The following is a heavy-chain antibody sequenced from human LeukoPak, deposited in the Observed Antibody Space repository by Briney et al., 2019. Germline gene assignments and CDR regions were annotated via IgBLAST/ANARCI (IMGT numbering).Heavy chain of an antibody. CDR3: ARGRRVYYYGSGSPSYYFDY. CDR1: GGSITSNY. CDR2: IYYSET. D-gene: IGHD3-10*01. J-gene: IGHJ4*02. Sequence: PSETLSLTCTVSGGSITSNYWTWIRQPPGKGLEWIGNIYYSETNYSPSLKSRATISVDTSKNQFSLKLSSVTAADTAVYYCARGRRVYYYGSGSPSYYFDYWGQGTLVTVSS. V-gene: IGHV4-59*12.